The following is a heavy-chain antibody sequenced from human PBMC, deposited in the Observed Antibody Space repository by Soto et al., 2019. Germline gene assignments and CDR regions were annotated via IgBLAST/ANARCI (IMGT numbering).Heavy chain of an antibody. CDR3: ARRFRTYYDFWRGYSLFDF. Sequence: SETLSLTCAVYGGSFSGYYWSWIRQPPGKGLEWIGSIYYSGSTYYNPSLKSRVTISVDTSKNQFSLKLSSVTAADTAVYYCARRFRTYYDFWRGYSLFDFWGQATLVTVAS. CDR2: IYYSGST. D-gene: IGHD3-3*01. J-gene: IGHJ4*02. CDR1: GGSFSGYY. V-gene: IGHV4-34*01.